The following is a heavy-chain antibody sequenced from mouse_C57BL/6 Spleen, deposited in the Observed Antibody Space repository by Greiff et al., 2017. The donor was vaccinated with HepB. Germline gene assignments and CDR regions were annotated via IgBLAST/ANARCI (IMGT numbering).Heavy chain of an antibody. CDR3: ARSRAYYSNPYAMDY. CDR1: GYAFSSSW. D-gene: IGHD2-5*01. Sequence: QVQLQQSGPELVKPGASVKISCKASGYAFSSSWMNWVKQRPGQGLEWIGMIHPNSGSTNYNEKFKSKATLTVDKSSSTAYMQLSSLTSEDSAVYYCARSRAYYSNPYAMDYWGQGTSVTVSS. J-gene: IGHJ4*01. CDR2: IHPNSGST. V-gene: IGHV1-64*01.